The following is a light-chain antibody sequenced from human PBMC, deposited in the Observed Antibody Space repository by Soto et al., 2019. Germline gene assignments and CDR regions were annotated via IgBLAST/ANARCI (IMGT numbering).Light chain of an antibody. J-gene: IGKJ5*01. CDR1: QSVAGN. CDR3: QQYNNWRIT. Sequence: EVVMTQSPAILSVSPGERATLSCRASQSVAGNLAWYQHKPGQAPRLLLYGASTRAIDVPARCSGSGSGTEYTLTISSLLCEDFAVYRCQQYNNWRITFGQGTRLQIK. CDR2: GAS. V-gene: IGKV3-15*01.